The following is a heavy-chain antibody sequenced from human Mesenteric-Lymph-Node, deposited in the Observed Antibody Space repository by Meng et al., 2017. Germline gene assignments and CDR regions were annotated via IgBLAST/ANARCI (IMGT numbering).Heavy chain of an antibody. J-gene: IGHJ6*02. D-gene: IGHD1-26*01. V-gene: IGHV4-34*01. Sequence: SETLSLTCAVYGGSFSGYYWSWIRQPPGKGLEWIGEINHSGSTNYNPSLKSRVTISVDTSKNQFSLKLSSVTAADTAVYYCARVKWELLRWDYYGMDVWGQGTTVTVSS. CDR2: INHSGST. CDR1: GGSFSGYY. CDR3: ARVKWELLRWDYYGMDV.